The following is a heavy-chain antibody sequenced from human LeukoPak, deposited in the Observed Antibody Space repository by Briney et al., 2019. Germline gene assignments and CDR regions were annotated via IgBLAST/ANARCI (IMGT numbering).Heavy chain of an antibody. D-gene: IGHD6-13*01. J-gene: IGHJ6*02. Sequence: PGGSLRLSCAASGFTFSSYAMSWVRQAPGKGLEWVSAISGSGGSTYYADSVKGRFTISRDNSKNTLYLQMYSLRAEDTAVYYCAKDAHSSSWYGPEDYYYYYGMDVWGQGTTVTVSS. CDR2: ISGSGGST. CDR3: AKDAHSSSWYGPEDYYYYYGMDV. CDR1: GFTFSSYA. V-gene: IGHV3-23*01.